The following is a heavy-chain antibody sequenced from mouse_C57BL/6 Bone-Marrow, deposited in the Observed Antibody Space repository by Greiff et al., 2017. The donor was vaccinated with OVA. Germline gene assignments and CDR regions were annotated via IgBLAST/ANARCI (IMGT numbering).Heavy chain of an antibody. CDR1: GYTFTSYW. J-gene: IGHJ1*03. D-gene: IGHD2-4*01. V-gene: IGHV1-50*01. CDR3: APYDYDGYWYFDV. CDR2: IDPSDSYT. Sequence: LQQPGAELVKPGASVKLSCKASGYTFTSYWMQWVKQRPGQGLEWIGEIDPSDSYTNYNQKFKGKATLTVDTSSSTAYMQLSSLTSEDSAVYYCAPYDYDGYWYFDVWGTGTTVTVSS.